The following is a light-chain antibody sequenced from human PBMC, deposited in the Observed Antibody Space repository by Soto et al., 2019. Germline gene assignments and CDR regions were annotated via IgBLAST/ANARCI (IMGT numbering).Light chain of an antibody. CDR1: SGDVGGYNY. CDR3: SSYTSSSTLV. V-gene: IGLV2-14*01. J-gene: IGLJ2*01. Sequence: QSALTQPASVSGSPGQSITLSCPGTSGDVGGYNYVSWYQQHPGKAPQLMIYEVSNRPSGVSNRFSGSKSGNTASLTISGLQAEDEADYYCSSYTSSSTLVFGGGTKLTVL. CDR2: EVS.